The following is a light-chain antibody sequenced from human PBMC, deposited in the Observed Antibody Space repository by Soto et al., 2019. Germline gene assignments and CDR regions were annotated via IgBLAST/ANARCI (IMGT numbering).Light chain of an antibody. CDR2: DAS. V-gene: IGKV3-11*01. CDR3: QQYKDWPPLT. J-gene: IGKJ4*01. CDR1: QDVGGY. Sequence: EIVLTQSPVTLSLSPGDRATLSCRASQDVGGYLSWFQQKPGQAPRLLIYDASIRAPGIPARFSGSESGTVFTLTISSLEPEDFAVYYCQQYKDWPPLTFGGGTKVEIK.